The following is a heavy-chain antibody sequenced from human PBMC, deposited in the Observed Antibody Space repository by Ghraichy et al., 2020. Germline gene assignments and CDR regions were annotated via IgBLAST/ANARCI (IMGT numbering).Heavy chain of an antibody. Sequence: SETLSLTCAVYGGSFSGYDWSCIRQPPGKGLEWIGEINHSGSTNYNPSLKSRVTISVDTSKNQFSLKLSSVTAADTAVYYCSRALPYYYGSGSYPPIGMDVWGQGTTVTVSS. V-gene: IGHV4-34*01. CDR2: INHSGST. CDR1: GGSFSGYD. CDR3: SRALPYYYGSGSYPPIGMDV. D-gene: IGHD3-10*01. J-gene: IGHJ6*02.